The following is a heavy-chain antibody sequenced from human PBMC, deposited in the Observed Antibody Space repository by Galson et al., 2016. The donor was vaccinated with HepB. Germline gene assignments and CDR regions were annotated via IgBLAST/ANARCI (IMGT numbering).Heavy chain of an antibody. Sequence: SLRLFCAASAFNFNNYDIHWVRQAPGKGLEWVTIISSAGTHQDYVDSVKGRFTIPRDDSTNTVSLQMNSLRLEDTAMYYCATGGPVVTATQASGGGVTVHNAFDIWGQGTTVTVSS. CDR3: ATGGPVVTATQASGGGVTVHNAFDI. D-gene: IGHD2-21*02. V-gene: IGHV3-30*03. J-gene: IGHJ3*02. CDR1: AFNFNNYD. CDR2: ISSAGTHQ.